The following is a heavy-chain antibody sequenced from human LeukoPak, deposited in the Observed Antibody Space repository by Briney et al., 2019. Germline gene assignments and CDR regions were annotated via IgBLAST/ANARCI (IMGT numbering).Heavy chain of an antibody. Sequence: SQTLSLTCTVSGGSISSGSYYWSWIRQPAGKGLEWIGRIYTSGSTNYNPSLKSRVTIPVDTSKNQFSLKLSSVTAADTAVYYCAREGALLWFGELFRNWFDPWGQGTLVTVSS. J-gene: IGHJ5*02. CDR3: AREGALLWFGELFRNWFDP. CDR2: IYTSGST. CDR1: GGSISSGSYY. D-gene: IGHD3-10*01. V-gene: IGHV4-61*02.